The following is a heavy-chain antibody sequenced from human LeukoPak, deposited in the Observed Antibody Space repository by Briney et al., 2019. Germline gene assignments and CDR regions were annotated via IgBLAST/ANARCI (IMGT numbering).Heavy chain of an antibody. J-gene: IGHJ4*02. CDR2: ISDTYATT. V-gene: IGHV3-23*01. CDR3: VRHDSFIPF. CDR1: GFTFTNYA. Sequence: AGSLRLSCAASGFTFTNYAMTWVRQAPGKGLEWVSSISDTYATTYYTDSVKGRCTISRDNSKNTVYLQLNNLRAEDTAVYFCVRHDSFIPFWGQGTLVTVSS. D-gene: IGHD2-21*01.